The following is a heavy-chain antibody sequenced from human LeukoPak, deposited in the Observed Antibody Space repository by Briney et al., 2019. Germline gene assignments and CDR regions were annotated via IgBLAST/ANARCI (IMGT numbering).Heavy chain of an antibody. Sequence: SETLSLTCSVSGGSMSNNYWGWIRQPPGRGLEWIGYISYTGSTSYTPSLKSRVSIFLETPRNQFSLEVSSVIAADTAVYYCARFQSANHDNGYYTGGFYYMDVWGNGTTVTVSS. J-gene: IGHJ6*03. CDR3: ARFQSANHDNGYYTGGFYYMDV. CDR1: GGSMSNNY. D-gene: IGHD4-17*01. CDR2: ISYTGST. V-gene: IGHV4-59*08.